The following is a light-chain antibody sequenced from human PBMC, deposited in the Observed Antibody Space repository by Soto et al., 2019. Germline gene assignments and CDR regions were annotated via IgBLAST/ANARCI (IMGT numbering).Light chain of an antibody. CDR2: LGS. V-gene: IGKV2-28*01. CDR3: QQYAFSPWT. Sequence: DIVMTQSPLSLPVTPGEPAAISCRSSQSLLHKNGFNYLDWYLQKPGQSPQLLILLGSNRASGVPDRFSGSGSGTEFTLKITRVEAEDVGVYYCQQYAFSPWTFGQGTKVDIK. J-gene: IGKJ1*01. CDR1: QSLLHKNGFNY.